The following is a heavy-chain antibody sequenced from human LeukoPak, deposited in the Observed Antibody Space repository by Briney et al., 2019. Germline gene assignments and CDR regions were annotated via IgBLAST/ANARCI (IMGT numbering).Heavy chain of an antibody. Sequence: SETLSLTCTVSGGSISSSSYYWGWIRQPPGKGLEWIGSIYYSGSTYYNPSLKSRVTISVDTSKNQFSLKLSSVTAADTAVYYCASGGDYCSGGSCYPFDYWGQGTLVTVSS. CDR1: GGSISSSSYY. D-gene: IGHD2-15*01. CDR2: IYYSGST. CDR3: ASGGDYCSGGSCYPFDY. J-gene: IGHJ4*02. V-gene: IGHV4-39*07.